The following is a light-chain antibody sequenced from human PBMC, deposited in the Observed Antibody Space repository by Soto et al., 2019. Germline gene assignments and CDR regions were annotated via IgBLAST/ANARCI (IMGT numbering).Light chain of an antibody. J-gene: IGKJ1*01. Sequence: EIVMTQSPATLSVSPGERATLSCRASQSVSSNLAWYQQKPGQAPRLLIYGASTRATGIPGRFSGSGSGTEFTLTISSLQSEDFAVYYCQQYNNWTETFGQGTKVDI. CDR3: QQYNNWTET. CDR2: GAS. CDR1: QSVSSN. V-gene: IGKV3-15*01.